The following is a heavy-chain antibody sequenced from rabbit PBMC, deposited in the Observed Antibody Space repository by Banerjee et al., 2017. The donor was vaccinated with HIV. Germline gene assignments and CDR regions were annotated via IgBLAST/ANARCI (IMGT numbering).Heavy chain of an antibody. Sequence: QQQLVESGGGLVKPGASLTLTCTASGFSFSSRYWICWVRQAPGKGLEWIACIYAGSSGTTYYASWAKGRFTISKTSSTTVTLQMTSLTAADTATYFCARGDDSSGWGYRLWGQGTLVTVS. CDR1: GFSFSSRYW. CDR2: IYAGSSGTT. J-gene: IGHJ3*01. CDR3: ARGDDSSGWGYRL. D-gene: IGHD4-1*01. V-gene: IGHV1S45*01.